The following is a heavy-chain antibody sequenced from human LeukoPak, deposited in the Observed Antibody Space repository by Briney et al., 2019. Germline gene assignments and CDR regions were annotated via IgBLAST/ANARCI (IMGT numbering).Heavy chain of an antibody. Sequence: SETLSLTCAVYGGSFSDYFWSWFRQPPGKGLEWIGEVHHSGGTNYNPSLKSRVAISVDTSKNQFSLKLSSVTAADTAVYYCARGRGVTMVRGVPYYFDYWGQGTLVTVSS. CDR3: ARGRGVTMVRGVPYYFDY. J-gene: IGHJ4*02. CDR1: GGSFSDYF. CDR2: VHHSGGT. V-gene: IGHV4-34*01. D-gene: IGHD3-10*01.